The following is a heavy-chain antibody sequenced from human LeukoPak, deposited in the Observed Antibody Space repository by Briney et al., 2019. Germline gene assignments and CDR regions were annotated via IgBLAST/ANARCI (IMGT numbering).Heavy chain of an antibody. CDR3: ARDKAFRTTGYYYGMDV. V-gene: IGHV3-7*01. D-gene: IGHD1-14*01. Sequence: GGSLRLSCAASGFTFSSYWMSWVRQAPGKGLEWVANIKQDGSEKYYVDSVKGRFTISRDNAKNSLYLQMNSLRAEDTAVYYCARDKAFRTTGYYYGMDVWGQGTTVTVSS. CDR2: IKQDGSEK. CDR1: GFTFSSYW. J-gene: IGHJ6*02.